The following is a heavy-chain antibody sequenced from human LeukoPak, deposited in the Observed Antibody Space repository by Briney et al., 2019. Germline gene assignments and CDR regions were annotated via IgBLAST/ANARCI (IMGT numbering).Heavy chain of an antibody. J-gene: IGHJ4*02. CDR2: IYYSGST. V-gene: IGHV4-39*07. CDR3: ARDVRDSSGYYLRAFGY. Sequence: SETLSLTCTVSGGSISSNTYYWGWIRQPPGKGLEWIGSIYYSGSTYYNPSLKSRVTISVDTSKNQFSLKPSSVTAADTAVYYCARDVRDSSGYYLRAFGYWGQGTLVTVPS. CDR1: GGSISSNTYY. D-gene: IGHD3-22*01.